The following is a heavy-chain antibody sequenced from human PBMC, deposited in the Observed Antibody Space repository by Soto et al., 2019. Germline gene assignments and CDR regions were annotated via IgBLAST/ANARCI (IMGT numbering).Heavy chain of an antibody. D-gene: IGHD6-6*01. V-gene: IGHV1-69*01. CDR1: GGSVSNSA. CDR2: IIPIFGPA. J-gene: IGHJ4*02. CDR3: GRGSSLTKVEY. Sequence: QVQLVQSGSEVKKPGSSVRVSCQASGGSVSNSAISWLRQAPGQGLEWMGGIIPIFGPAIYARKFQGRFTIRADESTGTAYMELNNVRSDDTDVYYCGRGSSLTKVEYWGQGTLVTVSS.